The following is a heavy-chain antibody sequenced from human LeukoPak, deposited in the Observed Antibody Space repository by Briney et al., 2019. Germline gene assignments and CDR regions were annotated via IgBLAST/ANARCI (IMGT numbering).Heavy chain of an antibody. D-gene: IGHD5-24*01. CDR2: IYYSGST. Sequence: SETLSLTCTGSGGSISSSSYHGGWIRQPPRKGLEWIGSIYYSGSTYYNPSLKSRVTISVDTSKNQFSLKLSSVTAADTAVYYCARRRLRWLQFEIYFDSWGQGTLVTVSS. J-gene: IGHJ4*02. V-gene: IGHV4-39*01. CDR3: ARRRLRWLQFEIYFDS. CDR1: GGSISSSSYH.